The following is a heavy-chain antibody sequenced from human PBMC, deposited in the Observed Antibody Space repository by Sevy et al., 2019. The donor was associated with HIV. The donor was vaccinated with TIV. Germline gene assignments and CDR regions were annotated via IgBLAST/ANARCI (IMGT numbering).Heavy chain of an antibody. Sequence: GGSLRLSCAASGFTFSSYAVSWVRQAPGKGLEWVSAISGSGGSTYYADSVKGRFTISRDNSKNTLYLQMNSLRAEDTAVYYCAKDGSCSGGSCRYWDSFDYWGQGTLVTVSS. CDR1: GFTFSSYA. J-gene: IGHJ4*02. D-gene: IGHD2-15*01. V-gene: IGHV3-23*01. CDR3: AKDGSCSGGSCRYWDSFDY. CDR2: ISGSGGST.